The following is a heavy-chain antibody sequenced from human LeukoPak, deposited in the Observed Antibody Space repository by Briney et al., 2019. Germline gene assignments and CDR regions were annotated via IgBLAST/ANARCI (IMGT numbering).Heavy chain of an antibody. CDR3: ARSLMHSCSWYRSNYYYGMDV. J-gene: IGHJ6*02. V-gene: IGHV4-34*01. Sequence: GSLRLSCAASGFTFSDYYMSWIRQAPGKGLEWIGEINHSGSTNYNPSLKSRVTISVDTSKNQFSLKLSSVTAADTAVYYCARSLMHSCSWYRSNYYYGMDVWGQGTTVTVSS. D-gene: IGHD6-13*01. CDR1: GFTFSDYY. CDR2: INHSGST.